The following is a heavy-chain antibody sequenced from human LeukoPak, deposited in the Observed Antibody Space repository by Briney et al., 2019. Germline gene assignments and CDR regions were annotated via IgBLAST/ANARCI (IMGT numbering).Heavy chain of an antibody. CDR1: GGSISSRSYY. V-gene: IGHV4-39*07. D-gene: IGHD6-13*01. Sequence: SETLSLTCTVSGGSISSRSYYWGWIRQPPGKGLEWIGRIYSSGSTNYNPSLKSRVTMSVDTSKNQFSLKLSSLTAADTAVYYCARGVVAAPDTVDYWGQGTLVTVSS. CDR2: IYSSGST. J-gene: IGHJ4*02. CDR3: ARGVVAAPDTVDY.